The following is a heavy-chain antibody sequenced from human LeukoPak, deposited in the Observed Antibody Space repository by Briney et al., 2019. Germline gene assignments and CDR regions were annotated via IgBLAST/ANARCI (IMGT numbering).Heavy chain of an antibody. CDR2: IYISGTT. V-gene: IGHV4-4*09. CDR3: ARQPTGWNWFDP. D-gene: IGHD4-17*01. J-gene: IGHJ5*02. Sequence: PSYTLSLPCTLSGGSISRYYWTWLRQPPRKGLAWVGYIYISGTTNYNPSLKSLVTISLDTSKSQFSLKLGSVTAADTAVYYCARQPTGWNWFDPWGQGTLVTVSS. CDR1: GGSISRYY.